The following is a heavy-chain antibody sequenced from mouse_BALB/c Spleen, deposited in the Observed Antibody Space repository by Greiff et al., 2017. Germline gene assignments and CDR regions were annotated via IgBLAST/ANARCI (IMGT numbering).Heavy chain of an antibody. J-gene: IGHJ4*01. D-gene: IGHD2-1*01. V-gene: IGHV5-6-5*01. Sequence: EVKLVESGGGLVKPGGSLKLSCAASGFTFSSYAMSWVRQTPEKRLEWVASISSGGSTYYPDSVKGRFTISRDNARNILYLQMSSLRSEDTAMYYCARGLYGNYPYYAMDYWGQGTSVTVSS. CDR2: ISSGGST. CDR3: ARGLYGNYPYYAMDY. CDR1: GFTFSSYA.